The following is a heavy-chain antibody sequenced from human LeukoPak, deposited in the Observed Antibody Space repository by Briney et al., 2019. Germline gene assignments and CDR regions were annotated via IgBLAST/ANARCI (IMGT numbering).Heavy chain of an antibody. CDR1: GGSFSGYY. CDR2: INHSGST. CDR3: ARAKYYDFWSGPYYMDV. V-gene: IGHV4-34*01. D-gene: IGHD3-3*01. Sequence: PSETLSLTCAVYGGSFSGYYWSWIRQPPGKGLEWIREINHSGSTNYNLSLKSRVTISVDTSKNQFSLKLSSVTAADTAVYYCARAKYYDFWSGPYYMDVWGKGTTVTVSS. J-gene: IGHJ6*03.